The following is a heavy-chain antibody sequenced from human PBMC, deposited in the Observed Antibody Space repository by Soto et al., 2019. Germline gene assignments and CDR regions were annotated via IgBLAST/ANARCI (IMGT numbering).Heavy chain of an antibody. V-gene: IGHV4-39*01. CDR2: IYYSGST. Sequence: QLQLQESGPGLVRPSETLSLTCTVSGGSINSSSYYWGWIRQPPGKGLEWIGSIYYSGSTYYTPSLKSGVTISVDTSKTQFSLTLSSVTAADTAVYYCARLGRNTGWWSPAYWGQGTLVTVSS. D-gene: IGHD2-8*02. J-gene: IGHJ4*02. CDR1: GGSINSSSYY. CDR3: ARLGRNTGWWSPAY.